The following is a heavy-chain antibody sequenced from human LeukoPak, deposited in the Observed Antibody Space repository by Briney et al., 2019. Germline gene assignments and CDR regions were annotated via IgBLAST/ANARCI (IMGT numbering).Heavy chain of an antibody. CDR3: ARWGETHYYDSSEDAFDI. J-gene: IGHJ3*02. CDR1: GGSISSYY. D-gene: IGHD3-22*01. CDR2: IYYSGST. V-gene: IGHV4-59*12. Sequence: SETLSLTCTVSGGSISSYYWSWIRQPPGKGLEWIGYIYYSGSTNYNPSLKSRVTISVDTSKNQFSLKLSSVTAADTAVYYCARWGETHYYDSSEDAFDIWGQGTMVTVSS.